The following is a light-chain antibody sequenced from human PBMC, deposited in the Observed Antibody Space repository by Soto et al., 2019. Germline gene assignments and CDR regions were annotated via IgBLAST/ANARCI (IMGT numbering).Light chain of an antibody. V-gene: IGKV1-9*01. CDR1: QGISSY. CDR2: AAS. J-gene: IGKJ1*01. Sequence: IQLTQSTSSLSASVEARVTVTCRASQGISSYLAWYQQKAGKAPKLLIYAASTLGSGVPSRFSGSGSATDFTLTISSLQPDDFATYYCQQLNTYPPTFGQGTKVDIK. CDR3: QQLNTYPPT.